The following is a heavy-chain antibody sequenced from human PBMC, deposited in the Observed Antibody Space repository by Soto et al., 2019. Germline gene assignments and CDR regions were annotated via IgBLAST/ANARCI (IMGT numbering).Heavy chain of an antibody. D-gene: IGHD2-15*01. J-gene: IGHJ5*02. CDR1: GYTITSYG. Sequence: ASVDGSCEASGYTITSYGISWVRQAPGGGPEWMGWISAYNGNTNYEQKLQGRVTMTTDTSTSTAYMELRSLRSDDTVVYYCARDIVVVVAGAGGAPRLDPWGQGSLITFSS. V-gene: IGHV1-18*04. CDR3: ARDIVVVVAGAGGAPRLDP. CDR2: ISAYNGNT.